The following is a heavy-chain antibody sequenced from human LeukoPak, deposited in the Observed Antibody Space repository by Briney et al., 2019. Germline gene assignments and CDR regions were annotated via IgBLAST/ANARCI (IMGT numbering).Heavy chain of an antibody. D-gene: IGHD3-16*01. J-gene: IGHJ4*02. CDR3: ATLLFGGDHFDY. V-gene: IGHV3-21*01. CDR1: GFTFSNYS. Sequence: GGSLRLSCAASGFTFSNYSMNWVRQAPGKGLEWVSSISTNSDHIYYADSVKGRFTISRDNVKNSLYLQMNSLRAEDSAVYYCATLLFGGDHFDYWGQGTLVTVSS. CDR2: ISTNSDHI.